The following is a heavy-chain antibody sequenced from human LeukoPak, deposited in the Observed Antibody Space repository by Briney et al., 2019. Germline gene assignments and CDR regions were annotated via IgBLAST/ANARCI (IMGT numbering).Heavy chain of an antibody. CDR2: ISGSGGST. CDR3: AKELFLHGYFDY. V-gene: IGHV3-23*01. Sequence: GGSLRLSCAASGFTFSSYAMSWGRQAAGKGLEWVSAISGSGGSTYYADSVKGRFTISRDNSKNTLYLQMNSLRAEDTAVYYCAKELFLHGYFDYWGQGTLVTVSS. CDR1: GFTFSSYA. D-gene: IGHD2/OR15-2a*01. J-gene: IGHJ4*02.